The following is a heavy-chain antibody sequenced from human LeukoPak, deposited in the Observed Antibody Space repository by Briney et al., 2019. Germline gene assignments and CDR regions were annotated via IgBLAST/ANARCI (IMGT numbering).Heavy chain of an antibody. CDR3: ARQDYDSGGYYSLNYFDY. CDR2: IYYSGST. CDR1: GGSISSSSYY. V-gene: IGHV4-39*01. J-gene: IGHJ4*02. Sequence: SETLSLTXTVSGGSISSSSYYWGWIRQPPGKGLEWIGSIYYSGSTYYNPSLKSRVTISVDTSKNQFSLKLSSVTAADTAVYYCARQDYDSGGYYSLNYFDYWGQGTLVTVSS. D-gene: IGHD3-22*01.